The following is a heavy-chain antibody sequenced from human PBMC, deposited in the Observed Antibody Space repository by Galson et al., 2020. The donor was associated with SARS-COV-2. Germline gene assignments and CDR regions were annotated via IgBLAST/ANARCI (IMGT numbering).Heavy chain of an antibody. D-gene: IGHD3-22*01. J-gene: IGHJ6*03. CDR2: IYSGGST. V-gene: IGHV3-53*01. CDR3: ARAGITTNYYYYYMDV. CDR1: GFTVSSNY. Sequence: GGSVRLSCAASGFTVSSNYMTWVRLAPGKGLEWVSVIYSGGSTYYADSVKGRFTISRDNSKNTLYLQMNSLRAEDTAVYYCARAGITTNYYYYYMDVWGKGTTVTVSS.